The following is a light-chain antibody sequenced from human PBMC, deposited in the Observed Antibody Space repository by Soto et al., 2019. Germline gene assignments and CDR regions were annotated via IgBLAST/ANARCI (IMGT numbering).Light chain of an antibody. CDR2: EGS. CDR3: CSYVGATTYV. Sequence: SALTKPASVSGSPGQSITISCSGSISDVGSSGPVSWYQHHPGQVPKLIIYEGSRRPSGVSSRFSGSKTGNTASLTITGLQAEDEANYYCCSYVGATTYVFGTGTNVTVL. V-gene: IGLV2-23*01. J-gene: IGLJ1*01. CDR1: ISDVGSSGP.